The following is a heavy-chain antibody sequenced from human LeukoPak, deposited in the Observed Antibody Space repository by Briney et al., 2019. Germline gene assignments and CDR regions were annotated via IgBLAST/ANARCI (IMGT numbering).Heavy chain of an antibody. Sequence: GGSLRLSCAASGFTFSSYSMNWVRQAPGKGLEWVSSISSSSSYIYYADSVKGRFTISRDNSKNTLYLQMNSLRAEDTAVYYCAKEAGFLEWYYGMDVWGQGTTVTVSS. CDR3: AKEAGFLEWYYGMDV. CDR1: GFTFSSYS. CDR2: ISSSSSYI. J-gene: IGHJ6*02. V-gene: IGHV3-21*04. D-gene: IGHD3-3*01.